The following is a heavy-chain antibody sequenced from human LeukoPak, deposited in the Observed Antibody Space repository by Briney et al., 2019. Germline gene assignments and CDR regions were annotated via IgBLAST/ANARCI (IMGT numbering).Heavy chain of an antibody. Sequence: SETLSLTCTVSGGSISSYYWSWIRQPPGKGLEWIGYIYYSGSTNYNPSLKSRVSISVDTSKNQFSLKLSSVTAADTAVYYCARGTAPVTRGFDYWGQGTLVTVSS. V-gene: IGHV4-59*01. CDR2: IYYSGST. J-gene: IGHJ4*02. D-gene: IGHD1-14*01. CDR3: ARGTAPVTRGFDY. CDR1: GGSISSYY.